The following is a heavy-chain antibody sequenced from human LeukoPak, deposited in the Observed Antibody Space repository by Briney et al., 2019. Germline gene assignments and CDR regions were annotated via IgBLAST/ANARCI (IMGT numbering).Heavy chain of an antibody. V-gene: IGHV4-61*02. J-gene: IGHJ6*04. CDR2: IYPSGST. D-gene: IGHD3-10*01. CDR1: GGSISSGSYH. Sequence: SQTLSLTCTVSGGSISSGSYHWSWIRQPAGKALEWIGRIYPSGSTNYDPSLKSRVTISLDMSKSQFSLKLSSVTAADTAVYYCARLAITMVRGVRPVGPDVWGKGTTVTISS. CDR3: ARLAITMVRGVRPVGPDV.